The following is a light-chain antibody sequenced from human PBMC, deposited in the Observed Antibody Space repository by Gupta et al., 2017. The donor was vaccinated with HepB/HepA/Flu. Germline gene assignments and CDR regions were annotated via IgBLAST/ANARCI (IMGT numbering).Light chain of an antibody. CDR1: SNDIGNYYS. J-gene: IGLJ2*01. Sequence: SALTQPASVSGSPGPSITVPCTGTSNDIGNYYSVSWYQQFPGKVPKLILYNVSHRPSGISSRFSGSKSGNTASLTISGLQAEDEADYFCSCFSTANTHVIFGGGTRLTIL. CDR3: SCFSTANTHVI. CDR2: NVS. V-gene: IGLV2-14*03.